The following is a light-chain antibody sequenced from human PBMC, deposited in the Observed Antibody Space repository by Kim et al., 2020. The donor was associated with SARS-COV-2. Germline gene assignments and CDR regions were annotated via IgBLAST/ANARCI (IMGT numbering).Light chain of an antibody. CDR2: QDS. V-gene: IGLV3-1*01. CDR1: KLGDKY. J-gene: IGLJ1*01. CDR3: QAWDSSTGV. Sequence: VSPGQTACVTCSGDKLGDKYACWYQQKAGQSPVVVIYQDSKRPSGIPERFSGSNSGNTATLTISGTQAMDEADYYCQAWDSSTGVFGTGTKVTVL.